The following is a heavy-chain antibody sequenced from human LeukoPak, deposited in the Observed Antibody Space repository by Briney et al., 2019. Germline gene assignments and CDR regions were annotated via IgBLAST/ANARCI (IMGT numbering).Heavy chain of an antibody. Sequence: GGSLRLSCAASGFTFSSYTMNWVRQAPGKGLEWVSSISSSSSYIYYAGSVKGRFTISRDNAKNSLYLQMNSLRAEDTAVYYCARDQGGSSTVTTADYWGQGTLVTVSS. CDR3: ARDQGGSSTVTTADY. V-gene: IGHV3-21*01. D-gene: IGHD4-11*01. CDR2: ISSSSSYI. CDR1: GFTFSSYT. J-gene: IGHJ4*02.